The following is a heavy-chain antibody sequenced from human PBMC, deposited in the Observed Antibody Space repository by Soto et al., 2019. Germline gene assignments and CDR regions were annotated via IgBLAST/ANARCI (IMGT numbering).Heavy chain of an antibody. CDR1: GFTFSSYA. Sequence: GGSLRLSCVASGFTFSSYAMHWVRQAPGKGLEYVSAISSNGGSTYYANSVKGRFTISRDNSKNTLYLQMGSLRAEDMAVYYCATARGDYGDYYDAFDIWGQGTMVTVSS. J-gene: IGHJ3*02. D-gene: IGHD4-17*01. V-gene: IGHV3-64*01. CDR3: ATARGDYGDYYDAFDI. CDR2: ISSNGGST.